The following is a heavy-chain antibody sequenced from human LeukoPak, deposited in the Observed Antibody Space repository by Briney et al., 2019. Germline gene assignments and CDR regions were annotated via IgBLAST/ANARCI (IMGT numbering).Heavy chain of an antibody. CDR1: GYSFTSYW. D-gene: IGHD3-3*01. CDR2: IYTGDSDT. V-gene: IGHV5-51*01. Sequence: GESLKISCKGSGYSFTSYWIGWVRQMPGKGLEWMGIIYTGDSDTRYSPSFQGQVTISADKSISTAYLQWSSLKASDTAMYYCARQRGITILGVALGGFDPWGQGTLVTVSS. CDR3: ARQRGITILGVALGGFDP. J-gene: IGHJ5*02.